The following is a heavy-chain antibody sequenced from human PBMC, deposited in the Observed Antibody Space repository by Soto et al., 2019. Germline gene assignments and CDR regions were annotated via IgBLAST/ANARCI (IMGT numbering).Heavy chain of an antibody. CDR3: ARGYCSGGSCCHNWFDP. D-gene: IGHD2-15*01. CDR2: IWYDGSNK. CDR1: GFTFSSYV. V-gene: IGHV3-33*01. J-gene: IGHJ5*02. Sequence: GGSLRLSCAASGFTFSSYVMHWVRQAPGKGLEWVAVIWYDGSNKYYADSVKGRFTISRDNSKNTLYLQMNSLRAEDTAVYYCARGYCSGGSCCHNWFDPWGQGTLVTVSS.